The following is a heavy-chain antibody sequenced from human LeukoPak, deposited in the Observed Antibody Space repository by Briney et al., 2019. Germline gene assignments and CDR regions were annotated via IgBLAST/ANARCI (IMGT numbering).Heavy chain of an antibody. CDR1: GFTFSDYY. Sequence: GSLLLSCAASGFTFSDYYMSWIRQAPGKGLEWVSYISSSTTYTNYAESVKGRFTISRDNAKNSLFLQMNSLRAEDTAVYYCARGGKSRPFDYWGQGTLVTVSS. J-gene: IGHJ4*02. V-gene: IGHV3-11*05. CDR3: ARGGKSRPFDY. CDR2: ISSSTTYT. D-gene: IGHD3-16*01.